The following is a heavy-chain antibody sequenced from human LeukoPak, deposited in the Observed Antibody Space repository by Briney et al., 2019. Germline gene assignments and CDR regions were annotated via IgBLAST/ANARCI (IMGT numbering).Heavy chain of an antibody. Sequence: SQTLSLTCTVSGGSISSGSYYWSWIRQPAGKGMEWIGRIYTSGSTNYNPSLKSRVTISVDTSKNQFSLKLSSVTAADTAVYYCAREVRFLEWLPHAFDYWGQGTLVTVSS. D-gene: IGHD3-3*01. CDR1: GGSISSGSYY. V-gene: IGHV4-61*02. CDR2: IYTSGST. J-gene: IGHJ4*02. CDR3: AREVRFLEWLPHAFDY.